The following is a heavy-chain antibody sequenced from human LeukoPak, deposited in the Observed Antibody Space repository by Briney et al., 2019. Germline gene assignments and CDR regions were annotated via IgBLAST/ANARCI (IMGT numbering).Heavy chain of an antibody. CDR2: ISNSGGDT. D-gene: IGHD2-2*01. CDR3: STWNYVEY. CDR1: GFTFSSYA. Sequence: GGSLRLSCAASGFTFSSYATSWVRQAPGKGLEWVSAISNSGGDTSYSDSMKGRFTISRDNSKSTLYLQMNSLRAEDTAIYYCSTWNYVEYWGQGTLVTVSS. J-gene: IGHJ4*02. V-gene: IGHV3-23*01.